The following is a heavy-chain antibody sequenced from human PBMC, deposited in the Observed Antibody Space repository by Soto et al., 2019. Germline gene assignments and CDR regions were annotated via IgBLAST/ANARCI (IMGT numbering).Heavy chain of an antibody. D-gene: IGHD3-9*01. V-gene: IGHV3-64*01. J-gene: IGHJ4*02. CDR2: ISSNGGST. CDR3: ARDRLPYYDILTGPFDY. CDR1: GFTFSSYA. Sequence: GGSLRLSCAASGFTFSSYAMHWVRQAPGKGLEYVSAISSNGGSTYYANSVKGRFTISRDNSKNTLYLLMGSLRAEDMAVYYCARDRLPYYDILTGPFDYWGQGTLVTVSS.